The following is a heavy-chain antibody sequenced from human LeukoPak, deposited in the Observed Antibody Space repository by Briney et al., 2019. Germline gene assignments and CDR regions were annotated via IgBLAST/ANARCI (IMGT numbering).Heavy chain of an antibody. V-gene: IGHV3-13*04. CDR1: GFTLSKDD. J-gene: IGHJ2*01. CDR3: TKEFCGSRAACAGGSYYDF. Sequence: GGSLRLSCAASGFTLSKDDFHWVRQAPGKGLEWNAAIGVTGDTYYADSVKGRSTISREDAANSLYLQMRSLGAGDTALYYCTKEFCGSRAACAGGSYYDFWGRGALVTVSS. CDR2: IGVTGDT. D-gene: IGHD2-15*01.